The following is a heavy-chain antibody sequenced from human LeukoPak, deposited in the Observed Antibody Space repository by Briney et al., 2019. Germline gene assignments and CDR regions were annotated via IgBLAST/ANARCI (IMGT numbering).Heavy chain of an antibody. CDR2: IYYSGST. J-gene: IGHJ4*02. D-gene: IGHD5-12*01. Sequence: PSETLSLTCTVSGGSISSYYWSWIRQPPGKGLEWIGYIYYSGSTNYNPSLKSRVTISVDTSKNQFSLKLSSVTAADTAVYYCARVSGYDWESFYDYWGQGALVTVSS. V-gene: IGHV4-59*01. CDR3: ARVSGYDWESFYDY. CDR1: GGSISSYY.